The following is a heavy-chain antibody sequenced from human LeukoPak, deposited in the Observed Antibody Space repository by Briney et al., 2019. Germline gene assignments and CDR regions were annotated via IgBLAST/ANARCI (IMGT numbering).Heavy chain of an antibody. CDR1: GFTVSSNY. CDR3: ARTATVVTRAGPYPDAFDI. V-gene: IGHV3-66*01. Sequence: QPGGSLRLSCAASGFTVSSNYMSWVRQAPGKGLEWVSVIYSGGSTYYADSVKGRFTISRDNSKNTLYLQMNSLRAEDTAVYYCARTATVVTRAGPYPDAFDIWGQGTMVTVSS. CDR2: IYSGGST. D-gene: IGHD4-17*01. J-gene: IGHJ3*02.